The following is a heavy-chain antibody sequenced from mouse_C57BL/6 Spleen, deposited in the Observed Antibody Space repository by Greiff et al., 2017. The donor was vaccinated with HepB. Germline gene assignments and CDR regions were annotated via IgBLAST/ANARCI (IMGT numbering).Heavy chain of an antibody. Sequence: VPLQQPGAELVKPGASVLLSCKASGYTFTSYWMQWVKQRPGQGLAWIGEIDPSDSYTNYNQKFKGKATLTVDTSSSTAYMQLSSLTSEASAVYYCARGGRGNSWFAYWGQGTLVTVAA. J-gene: IGHJ3*01. CDR3: ARGGRGNSWFAY. D-gene: IGHD2-1*01. CDR1: GYTFTSYW. CDR2: IDPSDSYT. V-gene: IGHV1-50*01.